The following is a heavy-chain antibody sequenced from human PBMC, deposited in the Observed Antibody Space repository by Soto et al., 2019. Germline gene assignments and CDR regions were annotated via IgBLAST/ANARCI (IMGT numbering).Heavy chain of an antibody. J-gene: IGHJ6*03. Sequence: SETLSLTCTVSGGSISSSSYYWGWIRQPPGKGLEWIGSIYYSGSTYYNPSLKSRVTISVDTSKNQFSLKLSSVTAADTAVYYCARHQLYYYYYMDVWGKGTTVTVS. CDR3: ARHQLYYYYYMDV. V-gene: IGHV4-39*01. CDR2: IYYSGST. CDR1: GGSISSSSYY. D-gene: IGHD1-1*01.